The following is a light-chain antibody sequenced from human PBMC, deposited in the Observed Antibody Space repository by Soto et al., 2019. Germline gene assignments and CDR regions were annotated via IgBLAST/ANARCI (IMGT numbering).Light chain of an antibody. CDR3: QQLDNYPIT. CDR1: QGVSGH. V-gene: IGKV1-9*01. J-gene: IGKJ5*01. CDR2: AAS. Sequence: DIQLTQSPSFLSVSVGDRVTITCRASQGVSGHLAWYQQKPGKAPKLLIYAASTLQSGVPSRFSGSASGTEFTLTVSSLQSEDFATYYCQQLDNYPITFGQGTRLEN.